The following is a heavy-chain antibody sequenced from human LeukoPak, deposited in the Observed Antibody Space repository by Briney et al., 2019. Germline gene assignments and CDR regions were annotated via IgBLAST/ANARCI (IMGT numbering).Heavy chain of an antibody. CDR1: GGSISSYY. CDR3: ARVLRYFDWSILVDY. D-gene: IGHD3-9*01. V-gene: IGHV4-59*01. J-gene: IGHJ4*02. Sequence: KPSETLSLTCTVSGGSISSYYWSWIRQPPGKGLEWIGYIYYSGSTNYNPSLKSRVTISVDTSKNQFSLKLSSVTAADTAVYYCARVLRYFDWSILVDYWGQGTLVTVSS. CDR2: IYYSGST.